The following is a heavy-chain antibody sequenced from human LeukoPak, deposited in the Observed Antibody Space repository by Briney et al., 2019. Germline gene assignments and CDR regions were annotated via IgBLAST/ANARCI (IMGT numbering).Heavy chain of an antibody. Sequence: PSETLSLTCTVSGASISGFYWSWIRQPAGKGLEWIGRISTSGTTNYNPSLKSRVTMSVDTSKNQFSLMLNSVTAADTAVYYCTREGLGYCSGASCYRAYDTWGQGTMVTVSS. CDR3: TREGLGYCSGASCYRAYDT. CDR2: ISTSGTT. J-gene: IGHJ3*02. D-gene: IGHD2-2*02. CDR1: GASISGFY. V-gene: IGHV4-4*07.